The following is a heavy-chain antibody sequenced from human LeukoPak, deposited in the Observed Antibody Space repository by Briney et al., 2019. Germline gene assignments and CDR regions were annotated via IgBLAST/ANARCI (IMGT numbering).Heavy chain of an antibody. CDR1: GYTFTNYG. D-gene: IGHD2-15*01. V-gene: IGHV1-18*01. Sequence: ASVKVSCKASGYTFTNYGISWVRQAPGQGLEYMGWISAHNGNTNYAQKLQDRVTMTTDTSTGTAYMELKSLRSDDTAVYYCAREGYCSGGSCYPGVPDYWGQGTLVTVSS. CDR2: ISAHNGNT. CDR3: AREGYCSGGSCYPGVPDY. J-gene: IGHJ4*02.